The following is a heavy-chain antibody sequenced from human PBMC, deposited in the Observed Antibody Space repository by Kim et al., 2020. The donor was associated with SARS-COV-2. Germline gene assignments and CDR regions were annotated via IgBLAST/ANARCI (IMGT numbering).Heavy chain of an antibody. Sequence: SETLSLTCAVYGGSFSGYYWSWIRQPPGKGLEGIGEINHSGSTNYNPSLKSRVTISVDTSKNQFSLKLSSVTAADTAVYYCARGKNVWGSYRYTGWFDP. CDR2: INHSGST. CDR3: ARGKNVWGSYRYTGWFDP. V-gene: IGHV4-34*01. CDR1: GGSFSGYY. D-gene: IGHD3-16*02. J-gene: IGHJ5*02.